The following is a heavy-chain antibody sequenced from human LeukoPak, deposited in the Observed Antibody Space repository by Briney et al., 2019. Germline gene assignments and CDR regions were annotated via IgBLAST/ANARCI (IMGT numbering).Heavy chain of an antibody. CDR2: ISGSASST. J-gene: IGHJ4*02. V-gene: IGHV3-23*01. CDR1: GFTFNNYA. D-gene: IGHD2-2*01. Sequence: PGGSLRLSCAASGFTFNNYAMSWVRQTPGKGSEWVSGISGSASSTYYTDSVKGRFTISRDNSKNTLYLQMNSLRAEDTALYYCAKDKHEVVPAADEYWGQGTLVTVSS. CDR3: AKDKHEVVPAADEY.